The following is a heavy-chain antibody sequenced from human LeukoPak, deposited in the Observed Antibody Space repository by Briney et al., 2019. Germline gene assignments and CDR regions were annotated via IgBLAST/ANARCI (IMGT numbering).Heavy chain of an antibody. V-gene: IGHV1-46*01. Sequence: VASVRVSCKASGYTFINYYMHWVRQAPGQGLEWMGIINPSGGSTTYAQKFQGRVSMTRDTSTSTFYMELGSLRSEDTAVYYCARHPSNYFDSSGYFGCFDPWGQGTLVTVSS. CDR3: ARHPSNYFDSSGYFGCFDP. CDR1: GYTFINYY. D-gene: IGHD3-22*01. CDR2: INPSGGST. J-gene: IGHJ5*02.